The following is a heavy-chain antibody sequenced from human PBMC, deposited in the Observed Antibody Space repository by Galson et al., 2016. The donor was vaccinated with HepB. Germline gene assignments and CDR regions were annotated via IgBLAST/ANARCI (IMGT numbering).Heavy chain of an antibody. J-gene: IGHJ4*02. CDR1: GFTFSSYA. CDR2: LTGSGGGT. CDR3: AKVPHHSTGWPREIDY. Sequence: SLRLSCAASGFTFSSYAMNWVRQAPGKGLEWVATLTGSGGGTYYADSVKGRFTISRDNSKNTLYLEMNSLRAGDPAVFYCAKVPHHSTGWPREIDYWGQGTLVIVSS. D-gene: IGHD6-25*01. V-gene: IGHV3-23*01.